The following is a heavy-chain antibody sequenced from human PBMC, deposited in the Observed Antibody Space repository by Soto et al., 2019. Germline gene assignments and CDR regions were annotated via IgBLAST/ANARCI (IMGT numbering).Heavy chain of an antibody. D-gene: IGHD6-6*01. Sequence: GGSLRLSCAPSGFTLPGYSMNWVRQAPGKGLEWVSYISSSSDTIYYADSVKGRFTISRDNAKNLLYLQMKSLRAEDTAVYYCARSSTFYDDWGQGTPVTVSS. CDR3: ARSSTFYDD. J-gene: IGHJ4*02. CDR2: ISSSSDTI. V-gene: IGHV3-48*01. CDR1: GFTLPGYS.